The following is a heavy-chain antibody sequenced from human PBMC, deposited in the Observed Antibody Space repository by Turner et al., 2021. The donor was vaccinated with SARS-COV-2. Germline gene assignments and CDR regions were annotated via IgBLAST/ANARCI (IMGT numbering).Heavy chain of an antibody. J-gene: IGHJ4*02. V-gene: IGHV3-23*01. CDR1: GFTFSSYA. CDR2: ISGSGGST. CDR3: AKADRVMIVVVITLFDY. Sequence: EVQLLESGGGLVQPGGSLRLSWAASGFTFSSYAMSWVRQAPGKGLEWVSAISGSGGSTYYADCVKGRFTISRDNSKNTLYLQMNSLRAEDTAVYYCAKADRVMIVVVITLFDYWGQGTLVTVSS. D-gene: IGHD3-22*01.